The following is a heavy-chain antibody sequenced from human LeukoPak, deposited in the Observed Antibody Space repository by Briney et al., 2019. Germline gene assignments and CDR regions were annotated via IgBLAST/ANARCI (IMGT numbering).Heavy chain of an antibody. D-gene: IGHD4-17*01. CDR3: AKLTTVTTTLKYYFDY. J-gene: IGHJ4*02. CDR1: GFTFSSYA. CDR2: ISGSGGST. Sequence: GGSLRLSCAASGFTFSSYAMGWVRQAPGKGLEWVSAISGSGGSTYYADSVKGRFTISRDNSKNTLYLQMNSLRAEDTAVYYCAKLTTVTTTLKYYFDYWGQGTLVTVSS. V-gene: IGHV3-23*01.